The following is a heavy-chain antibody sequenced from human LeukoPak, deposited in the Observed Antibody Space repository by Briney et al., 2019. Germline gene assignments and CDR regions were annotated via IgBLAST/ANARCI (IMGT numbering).Heavy chain of an antibody. CDR1: GGSISSYY. J-gene: IGHJ4*02. Sequence: SETLSLTCTVSGGSISSYYWSWIRQPPGKGLEWIGYIYYSGSTNYNPSLKSRVTMSVDTSKNQFSLKLSSVTAADTAVYYCAGTTVVTHFDYWGQGTLVTVSS. CDR3: AGTTVVTHFDY. CDR2: IYYSGST. V-gene: IGHV4-59*01. D-gene: IGHD4-23*01.